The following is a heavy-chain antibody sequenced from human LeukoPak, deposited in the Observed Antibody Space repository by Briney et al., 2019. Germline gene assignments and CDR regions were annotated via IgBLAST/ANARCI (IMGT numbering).Heavy chain of an antibody. CDR3: ARHRGNGYDRDFDI. J-gene: IGHJ3*02. Sequence: SGTLSLTCTVSGASIRTYYWSWIRQPPGEGLEWIGYISYSGNTNYIPSLKSRVTISVDTSKNQFSLKLTSVTAADTAVYYCARHRGNGYDRDFDIWGQGTMVTVSS. D-gene: IGHD3-22*01. CDR1: GASIRTYY. CDR2: ISYSGNT. V-gene: IGHV4-59*08.